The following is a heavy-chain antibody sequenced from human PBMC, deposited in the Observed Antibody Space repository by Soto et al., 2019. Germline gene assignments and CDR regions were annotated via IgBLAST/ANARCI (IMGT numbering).Heavy chain of an antibody. V-gene: IGHV4-4*02. CDR3: ARKGPHLEWLLDNWFDP. CDR2: IYHSGST. J-gene: IGHJ5*02. CDR1: GGSISSSNW. D-gene: IGHD3-3*01. Sequence: SETLSLTCAVSGGSISSSNWWSWVRQPPGKGLEWIGEIYHSGSTNYNPSLKSRVTISVDKSKNQFSLKLSSVTAADTAVYYCARKGPHLEWLLDNWFDPWGQGTLVTVSS.